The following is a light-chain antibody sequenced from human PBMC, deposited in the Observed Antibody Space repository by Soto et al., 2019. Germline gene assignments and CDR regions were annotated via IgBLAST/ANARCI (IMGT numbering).Light chain of an antibody. Sequence: EIVMTQSPDTLSVSPGERATLSCRASQSISRSLAWYQQTPGQAPRLLIHGASTRATGIPARFSGSGSGTEFTLTISSLEPEDFAVYYCQQRSNWPPEVTFGQGTRPEIK. CDR1: QSISRS. CDR3: QQRSNWPPEVT. V-gene: IGKV3-15*01. J-gene: IGKJ5*01. CDR2: GAS.